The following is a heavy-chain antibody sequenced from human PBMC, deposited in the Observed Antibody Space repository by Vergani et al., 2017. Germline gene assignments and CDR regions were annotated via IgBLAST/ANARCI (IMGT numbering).Heavy chain of an antibody. D-gene: IGHD6-19*01. V-gene: IGHV4-34*01. CDR2: INHSGST. CDR1: GGSFSGYY. Sequence: QVQLQQWGAGLLKPSETLSLTCAVYGGSFSGYYWSWIRQPPGKGLEWIGEINHSGSTNYNPSLKSRVTISVDTSKNQFSRKLISVTAADTAVYYCARDSSGLYYMDVWGKGP. J-gene: IGHJ6*03. CDR3: ARDSSGLYYMDV.